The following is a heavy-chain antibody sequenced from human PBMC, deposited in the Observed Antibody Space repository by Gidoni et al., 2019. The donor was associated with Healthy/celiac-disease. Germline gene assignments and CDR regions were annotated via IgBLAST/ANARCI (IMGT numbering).Heavy chain of an antibody. D-gene: IGHD3-3*01. CDR2: INPSGGST. V-gene: IGHV1-46*01. CDR3: ARVGRSGYHDYHFDY. CDR1: GYTFTSYY. J-gene: IGHJ4*02. Sequence: QVQLVQSGAEVKKPGASVKVSCKASGYTFTSYYMHWVRQAPGQGLEWMGIINPSGGSTSYAQKFQGRVTMTRDTSTSTVYMELSSLRSEDTAVYYCARVGRSGYHDYHFDYWGQGTLVTVSS.